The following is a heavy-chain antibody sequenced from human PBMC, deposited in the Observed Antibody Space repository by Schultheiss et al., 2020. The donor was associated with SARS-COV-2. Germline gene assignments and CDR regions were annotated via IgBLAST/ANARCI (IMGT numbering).Heavy chain of an antibody. CDR2: INSDGSST. J-gene: IGHJ6*02. Sequence: GGSLRLSCTASGFTFSSYGMHWVRQAPGKGLEWVSRINSDGSSTSYADSVKGRFTISRDNAKNTLYLQMNILRAEDTAVYYCARDLEVELLPYGMDVWGQGTTVTVSS. CDR3: ARDLEVELLPYGMDV. CDR1: GFTFSSYG. D-gene: IGHD2-15*01. V-gene: IGHV3-74*01.